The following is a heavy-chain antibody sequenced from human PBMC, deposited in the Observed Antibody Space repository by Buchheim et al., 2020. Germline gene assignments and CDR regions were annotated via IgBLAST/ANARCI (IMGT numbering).Heavy chain of an antibody. CDR1: GYTFTSYY. CDR2: INPSGGST. J-gene: IGHJ6*02. V-gene: IGHV1-46*03. Sequence: QVQLVQSGAEVKKPGASVKVSCKASGYTFTSYYMHWVRQAPGQGLEWMGIINPSGGSTSYAQKFQGRVTMTRDTSTSTVYMELSSLRSEDTAVYYCARVVTIFGAPTPHRDGMDVWGQGTT. CDR3: ARVVTIFGAPTPHRDGMDV. D-gene: IGHD3-3*01.